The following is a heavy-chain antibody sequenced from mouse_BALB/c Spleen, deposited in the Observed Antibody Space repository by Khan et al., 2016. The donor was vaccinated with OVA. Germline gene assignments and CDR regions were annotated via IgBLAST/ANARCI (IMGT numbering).Heavy chain of an antibody. V-gene: IGHV1-5*01. CDR2: IYPGNNDT. Sequence: VHVKQSGTVLARPGASVKMSCKASGYTFTSYWMHWVKQRPGQGLEWIGDIYPGNNDTNYNQKFKGKAKLTAVTSTSTAYMELSSLTNEDSAVYYCTRRNWDVAWFAYWGQGTLVTVSA. J-gene: IGHJ3*01. CDR3: TRRNWDVAWFAY. D-gene: IGHD4-1*01. CDR1: GYTFTSYW.